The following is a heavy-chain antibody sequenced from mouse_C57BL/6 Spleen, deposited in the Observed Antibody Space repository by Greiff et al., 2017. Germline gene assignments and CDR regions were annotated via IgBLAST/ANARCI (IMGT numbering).Heavy chain of an antibody. D-gene: IGHD1-1*01. J-gene: IGHJ1*03. V-gene: IGHV5-6*02. Sequence: EVKLVESGGDLVKPGGSLKLSCAASGFTFSSYGMSWVRQTPDKRLEWVATISSGGSYTYYPDSVKGRFTISRDNAKNTLYLQMSSLKSEDTAMYYGARRTTVADVWGTGTTVTVSS. CDR1: GFTFSSYG. CDR3: ARRTTVADV. CDR2: ISSGGSYT.